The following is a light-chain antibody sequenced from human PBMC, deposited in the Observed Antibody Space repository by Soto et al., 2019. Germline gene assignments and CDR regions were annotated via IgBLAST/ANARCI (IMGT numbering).Light chain of an antibody. CDR2: GAS. CDR3: QQYGSSPRT. Sequence: ESVLTQSPGTLSLSPGERATLSCRASQSVTSTYLAWYQQKPGQAPRLLIYGASSRASGIPDRFSGIGSGTDFTLTISRLEPEDFAVYYCQQYGSSPRTFGQGTKVEIK. CDR1: QSVTSTY. V-gene: IGKV3-20*01. J-gene: IGKJ1*01.